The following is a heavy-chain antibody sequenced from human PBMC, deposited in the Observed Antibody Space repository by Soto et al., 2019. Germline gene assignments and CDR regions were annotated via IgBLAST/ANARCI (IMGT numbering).Heavy chain of an antibody. J-gene: IGHJ6*02. Sequence: QVQLQESGPGLVKPSETLSLTCSVSGDSISGYYWSWIRQPPGKGLQWIGFVYYSGSTNYNPSLKSRVTISADTSKNQFSLKLTSVTAADTAMYYCARLRAMTMVREVTNTYYHAMDVWGQGTTVTVSS. D-gene: IGHD3-10*01. CDR3: ARLRAMTMVREVTNTYYHAMDV. CDR1: GDSISGYY. V-gene: IGHV4-59*01. CDR2: VYYSGST.